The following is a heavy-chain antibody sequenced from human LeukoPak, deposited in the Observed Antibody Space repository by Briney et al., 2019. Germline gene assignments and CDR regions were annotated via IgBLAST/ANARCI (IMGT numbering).Heavy chain of an antibody. D-gene: IGHD3-10*01. CDR1: GGSITSYY. V-gene: IGHV4-59*08. CDR2: IYYSGST. CDR3: ARQPKSCAPGIFITGKACWFDT. J-gene: IGHJ5*02. Sequence: PSETLSLTCTVSGGSITSYYWSWIRQPPGKGLEWIGYIYYSGSTNYNPSLKSRVTISVDTSKNQFSLKLSSVTAADTAVYYCARQPKSCAPGIFITGKACWFDTWGQGTLATVSP.